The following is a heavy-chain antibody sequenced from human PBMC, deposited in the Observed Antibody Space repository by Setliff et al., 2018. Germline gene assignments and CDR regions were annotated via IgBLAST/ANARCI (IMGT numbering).Heavy chain of an antibody. CDR2: IYYRGST. D-gene: IGHD3-16*02. CDR3: ARDLYDYVWGTYRYHDAFDI. V-gene: IGHV4-39*07. Sequence: SETLSLTCTVSGGSISSSSYYWGWIRQPPGKGLEWIGGIYYRGSTYYNPSLKSRVTISIDTSKNQFSLKLSSVTAADTAVYYCARDLYDYVWGTYRYHDAFDIWGQGTMVTVSS. J-gene: IGHJ3*02. CDR1: GGSISSSSYY.